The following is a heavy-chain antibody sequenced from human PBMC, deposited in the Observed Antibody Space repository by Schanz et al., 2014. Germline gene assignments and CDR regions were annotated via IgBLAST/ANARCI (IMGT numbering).Heavy chain of an antibody. J-gene: IGHJ5*02. CDR2: IYHNGDT. CDR3: ARHGKYSSSWFDI. Sequence: QVQLQESGPGLVKPSETLSLTCAVSGGSIISSTWWGWVRQPPGKGLEWIGEIYHNGDTSFNPSLKSRATRSVDKSKKEFSLRLTSLTAADTAVYYCARHGKYSSSWFDIWGQGALVIVSS. CDR1: GGSIISSTW. D-gene: IGHD6-13*01. V-gene: IGHV4-4*02.